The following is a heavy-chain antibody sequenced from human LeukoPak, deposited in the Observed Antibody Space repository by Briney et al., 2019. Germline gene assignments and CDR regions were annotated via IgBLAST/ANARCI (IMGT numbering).Heavy chain of an antibody. Sequence: GGSLRLSCAVSELIVSTNYMSWVRQAPGKGLEWVSVIYSGGSTYYLDSVKGRFTISRDNSKGTVYLQMNSLRVEDTAVYYCVRDKAGTFDYWGQGTLVTVSS. J-gene: IGHJ4*02. CDR2: IYSGGST. CDR1: ELIVSTNY. CDR3: VRDKAGTFDY. V-gene: IGHV3-66*01. D-gene: IGHD6-19*01.